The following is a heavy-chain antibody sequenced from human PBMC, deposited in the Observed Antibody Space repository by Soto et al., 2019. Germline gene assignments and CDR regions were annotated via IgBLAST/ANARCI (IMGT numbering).Heavy chain of an antibody. Sequence: QVQLVQSGAEVKKPGASVKVSCKASGYTFTSYGISWVRQAPGQGLEWMGWISAYNGNTNYAQKLQGRVTMTTDTPTRTAYRELRSLRSDDTAVSYCASESGVGAAGGRYWGPGTLVTVSS. CDR1: GYTFTSYG. CDR2: ISAYNGNT. J-gene: IGHJ4*02. V-gene: IGHV1-18*01. D-gene: IGHD1-26*01. CDR3: ASESGVGAAGGRY.